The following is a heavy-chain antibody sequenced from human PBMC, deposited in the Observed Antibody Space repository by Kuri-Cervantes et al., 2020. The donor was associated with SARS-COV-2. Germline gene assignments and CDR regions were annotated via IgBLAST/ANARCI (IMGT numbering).Heavy chain of an antibody. J-gene: IGHJ6*03. V-gene: IGHV3-21*01. Sequence: GASLKISCAASGFTFSSYGMNWVRQAPGKGLEWVSSISSSSSYIYYADSVKGRFTISRDNAKNSLYLQMNSLRAEDTAVYYCAKDLESQQLVRGLVYYYYYYMDVWGKGTTVTVSS. CDR2: ISSSSSYI. CDR3: AKDLESQQLVRGLVYYYYYYMDV. CDR1: GFTFSSYG. D-gene: IGHD6-13*01.